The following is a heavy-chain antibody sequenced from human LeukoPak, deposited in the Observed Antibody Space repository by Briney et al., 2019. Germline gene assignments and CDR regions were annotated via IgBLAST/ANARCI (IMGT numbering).Heavy chain of an antibody. D-gene: IGHD3-10*01. CDR2: INPSGGST. J-gene: IGHJ6*03. CDR3: ARDRSFGERYYYYMDV. Sequence: GASVKVSCKASGYTFTSYYMHWVRQAPGQGLEWMGIINPSGGSTSYAQKFQGRVTMTRDTSTSTVYMELSSLRSEDTAVYYCARDRSFGERYYYYMDVWGKGTTVTVSS. CDR1: GYTFTSYY. V-gene: IGHV1-46*01.